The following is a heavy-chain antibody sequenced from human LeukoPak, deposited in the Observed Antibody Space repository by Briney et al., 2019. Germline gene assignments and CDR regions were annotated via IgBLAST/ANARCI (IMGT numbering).Heavy chain of an antibody. CDR2: INTDGSST. Sequence: GGSLRLSCAASGFTFSRYWMHWVRQAPGNGLLWVSRINTDGSSTSYADSVKGRFTISRDNAKNTLYLQMNSLRAEDTAVYYCATYSGYDPDFDYWGQGTLVTVSS. CDR3: ATYSGYDPDFDY. V-gene: IGHV3-74*01. J-gene: IGHJ4*02. D-gene: IGHD5-12*01. CDR1: GFTFSRYW.